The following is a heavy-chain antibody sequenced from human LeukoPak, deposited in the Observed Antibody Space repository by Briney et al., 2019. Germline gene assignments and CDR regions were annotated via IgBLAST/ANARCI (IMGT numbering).Heavy chain of an antibody. CDR2: IYSSGRT. CDR3: ARKREGPATGIDY. J-gene: IGHJ4*02. Sequence: TSETLSLTCTVSGVSIISTNSYWGWIRQSPRTGLEWIGNIYSSGRTYYNPSLKSRVTISIDMSENQFSLKLTSVTAADTAVYYCARKREGPATGIDYWGQGTLVTVSS. CDR1: GVSIISTNSY. V-gene: IGHV4-39*07. D-gene: IGHD2-15*01.